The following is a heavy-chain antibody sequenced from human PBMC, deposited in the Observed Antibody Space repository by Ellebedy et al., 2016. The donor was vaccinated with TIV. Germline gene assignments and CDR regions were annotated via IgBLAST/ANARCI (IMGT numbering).Heavy chain of an antibody. Sequence: GGSLRLXCAASGFTFSWYWMHWVRQAPGKGLEWISLIGGLDTGTYYADSVKGRFTISRDNSKDTLYLQMNSLRAEDTAVYYCARRGRGTVGFDNWGQGTLVTVSS. CDR3: ARRGRGTVGFDN. J-gene: IGHJ4*02. D-gene: IGHD1-7*01. V-gene: IGHV3-NL1*01. CDR1: GFTFSWYW. CDR2: IGGLDTGT.